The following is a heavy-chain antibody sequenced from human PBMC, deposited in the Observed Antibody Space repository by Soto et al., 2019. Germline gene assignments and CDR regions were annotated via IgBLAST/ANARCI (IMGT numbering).Heavy chain of an antibody. D-gene: IGHD1-20*01. V-gene: IGHV4-31*03. CDR3: ARVGGINWFDP. CDR1: SFSILIGCYY. J-gene: IGHJ5*02. Sequence: SLTFTLTSFSILIGCYYWSWIRQHPGKGLEWIGYIYYSGSTYYNPSLKSRVTISVDTSKNQFSLKLSSVTAADTAVYYCARVGGINWFDPWGQG. CDR2: IYYSGST.